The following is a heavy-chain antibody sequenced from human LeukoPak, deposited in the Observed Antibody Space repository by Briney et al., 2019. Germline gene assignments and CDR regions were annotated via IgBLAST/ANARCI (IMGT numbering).Heavy chain of an antibody. CDR1: GYTFTGYY. D-gene: IGHD6-13*01. Sequence: ASVKVSRKASGYTFTGYYMHWVRQAPGQGLEWMGWINPNSGGTNYAQKFQGRVTMTRDTSISTAYMELSRLRSDDTAVYYCATTPRSSWDPNFDYWGQGTLVTVSS. J-gene: IGHJ4*02. CDR2: INPNSGGT. CDR3: ATTPRSSWDPNFDY. V-gene: IGHV1-2*02.